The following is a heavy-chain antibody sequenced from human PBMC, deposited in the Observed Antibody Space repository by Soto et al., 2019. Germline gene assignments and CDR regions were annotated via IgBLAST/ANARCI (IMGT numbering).Heavy chain of an antibody. J-gene: IGHJ4*02. Sequence: GASVKVSCKASGYTFTTYALYWVRQAPGQRLEWMGWINGGNGNTRYSQNFQGRVTISRDTSATTVYMELSSLRSEDTAVYYCAGDGIQQILGLNSGGRGTWVTFSS. CDR3: AGDGIQQILGLNS. V-gene: IGHV1-3*01. CDR1: GYTFTTYA. CDR2: INGGNGNT. D-gene: IGHD5-18*01.